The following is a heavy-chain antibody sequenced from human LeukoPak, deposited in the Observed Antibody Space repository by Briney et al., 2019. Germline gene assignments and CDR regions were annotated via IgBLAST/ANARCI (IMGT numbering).Heavy chain of an antibody. CDR2: LYTDDST. CDR3: ARKLEPRSPFDS. Sequence: GGSLRLSCAASGFTVSSNYMNWVRQAPGKGLEWVSVLYTDDSTYYADSVKGRFTISRDNSKSTLFLQMNSLRAEDTAVYYCARKLEPRSPFDSWGQGTLVTVSS. J-gene: IGHJ4*02. D-gene: IGHD1-14*01. V-gene: IGHV3-66*01. CDR1: GFTVSSNY.